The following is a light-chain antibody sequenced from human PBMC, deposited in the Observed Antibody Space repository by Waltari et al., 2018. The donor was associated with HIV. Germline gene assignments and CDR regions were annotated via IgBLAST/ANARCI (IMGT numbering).Light chain of an antibody. V-gene: IGKV3-15*01. J-gene: IGKJ1*01. CDR3: QQYHFWWT. CDR1: RSVSSN. CDR2: GAS. Sequence: EIVMTQSPATLSVSPGERATLSCRASRSVSSNLAWYQQQPGQAPRLLIYGASSRATGVPARFTGSGSGIEFTLTIDSLQAEDFAVYYCQQYHFWWTFGQGTKVEIK.